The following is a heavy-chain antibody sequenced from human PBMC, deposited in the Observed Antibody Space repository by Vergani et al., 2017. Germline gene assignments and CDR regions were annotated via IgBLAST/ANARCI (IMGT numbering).Heavy chain of an antibody. V-gene: IGHV1-24*01. Sequence: QVQLVQSGAEVKKPGSSVKVSCKASGGTFSSYAISWVRQAPGKGLEWMGGFDPEDGETIYAQKFQGRVTMTEDTSTDTAYMELSSLRSEDTAVYYCATTGAMVRGAHPSPGYYYYYGMDVWGQGTTVTVSS. CDR1: GGTFSSYA. CDR2: FDPEDGET. CDR3: ATTGAMVRGAHPSPGYYYYYGMDV. D-gene: IGHD3-10*01. J-gene: IGHJ6*02.